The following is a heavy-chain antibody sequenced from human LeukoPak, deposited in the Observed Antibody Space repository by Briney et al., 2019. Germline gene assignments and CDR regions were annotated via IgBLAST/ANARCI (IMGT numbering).Heavy chain of an antibody. CDR2: ISWNSGSI. J-gene: IGHJ4*02. Sequence: GGSLRLSFAASGFTFDDYAMHWVRQAPGKGLEWVSGISWNSGSIGYADSVKGRFTISRDNAKNSLYLQMNSLRAEDTALYYCAKGADTDPYGDYDLSYFDYWGQGTLVTVSS. CDR3: AKGADTDPYGDYDLSYFDY. CDR1: GFTFDDYA. V-gene: IGHV3-9*01. D-gene: IGHD4-17*01.